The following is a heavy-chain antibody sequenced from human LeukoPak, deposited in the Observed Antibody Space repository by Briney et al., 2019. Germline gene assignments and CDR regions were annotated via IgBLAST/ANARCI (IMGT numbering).Heavy chain of an antibody. Sequence: GGSLRLSCAASGFAFSGYRMNWVRQAPGKGLEWVSYISSSSRTICYADSVKGRFTISRDNAKNSLYLQMNSLRAEDTAVYYCARSSRELGGYGPWELMPPFDDWGQGTLVTVSS. CDR1: GFAFSGYR. D-gene: IGHD1-7*01. V-gene: IGHV3-48*01. CDR2: ISSSSRTI. J-gene: IGHJ4*02. CDR3: ARSSRELGGYGPWELMPPFDD.